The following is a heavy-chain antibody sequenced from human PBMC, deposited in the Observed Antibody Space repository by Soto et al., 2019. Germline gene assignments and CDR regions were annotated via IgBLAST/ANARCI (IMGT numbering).Heavy chain of an antibody. CDR2: IYYSGST. CDR3: ARVEWQDVLLWFGEPRTNYYYYMDV. Sequence: SETLSLTCTVSGGSISSYYWSWIRQPPGKGLEWIGYIYYSGSTNYNPSLKSRVTISVDTSKNQFSLKLSSVTAADTAVYYCARVEWQDVLLWFGEPRTNYYYYMDVWGKGTTVTVSS. D-gene: IGHD3-10*01. J-gene: IGHJ6*03. V-gene: IGHV4-59*01. CDR1: GGSISSYY.